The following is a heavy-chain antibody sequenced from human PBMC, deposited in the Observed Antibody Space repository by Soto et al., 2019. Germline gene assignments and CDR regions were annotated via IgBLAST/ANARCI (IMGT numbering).Heavy chain of an antibody. CDR1: GGSISSYY. D-gene: IGHD3-10*01. Sequence: SETLSLTCTVSGGSISSYYWSWIRQPPGKGLEWIGYIYYSGSTNYNPSIKSRDTISVDTSKNQFSLKLSSVTAADTAVYYCARVLPYYYGSGSRKVVMGAFDIWGQGTMVTVSS. J-gene: IGHJ3*02. V-gene: IGHV4-59*01. CDR2: IYYSGST. CDR3: ARVLPYYYGSGSRKVVMGAFDI.